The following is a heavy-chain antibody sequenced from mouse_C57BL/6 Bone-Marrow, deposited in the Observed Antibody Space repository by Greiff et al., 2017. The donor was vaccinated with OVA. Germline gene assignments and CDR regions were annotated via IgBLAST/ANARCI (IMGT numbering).Heavy chain of an antibody. Sequence: EVKLMESGAELVRPGASVKLSCTASGFNIKDDYMHWVKQRPEQGLEWIGWIDPENGDTEYASKFQGKATITADTSSNTAYLQLSSLTSEDTAVYYCTTLYPSYYAMDYWGQGTSVTVSS. CDR1: GFNIKDDY. CDR2: IDPENGDT. V-gene: IGHV14-4*01. CDR3: TTLYPSYYAMDY. J-gene: IGHJ4*01.